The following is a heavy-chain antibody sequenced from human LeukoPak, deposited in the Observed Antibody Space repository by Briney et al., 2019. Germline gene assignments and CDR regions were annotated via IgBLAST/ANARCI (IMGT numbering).Heavy chain of an antibody. Sequence: PSETLSLTCTVSGGSISSRTYYWGWIRQPPGKGLEWIGTIYYSGTTYYNPSLKSRVSISLDTSKNQFSLKLSSVTAADTAVYYCVRDAAHYMDVWGKGTTVTVS. CDR1: GGSISSRTYY. CDR3: VRDAAHYMDV. V-gene: IGHV4-39*07. J-gene: IGHJ6*03. D-gene: IGHD6-6*01. CDR2: IYYSGTT.